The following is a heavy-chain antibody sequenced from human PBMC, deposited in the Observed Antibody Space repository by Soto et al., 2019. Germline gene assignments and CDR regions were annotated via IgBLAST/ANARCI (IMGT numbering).Heavy chain of an antibody. Sequence: QVQLQQWGAGLLKPSETLSLTCAVYGGSFSGYYWSWIRQPPGKGLEWIGELNHSGSTNYNPSLKSRVTISVDTSKNQFSLKLSSVTAADTAVYYCSREGSRGEEENFDYWGQGTLVTVSS. CDR3: SREGSRGEEENFDY. CDR1: GGSFSGYY. V-gene: IGHV4-34*01. J-gene: IGHJ4*02. CDR2: LNHSGST.